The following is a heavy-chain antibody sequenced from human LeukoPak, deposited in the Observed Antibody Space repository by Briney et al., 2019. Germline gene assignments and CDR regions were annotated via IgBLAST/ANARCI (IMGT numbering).Heavy chain of an antibody. CDR2: VSPSGTTI. CDR3: ARTSSPYDY. D-gene: IGHD2-2*01. CDR1: GFTFSDYY. J-gene: IGHJ4*01. V-gene: IGHV3-11*01. Sequence: GGSLRLSCAASGFTFSDYYMSWLRQAPGKGLEWVSYVSPSGTTIYYADSVKRRFTISRDNAKNSLSLQMNSLSVEDTAVYYCARTSSPYDYWGHGTLLTVSS.